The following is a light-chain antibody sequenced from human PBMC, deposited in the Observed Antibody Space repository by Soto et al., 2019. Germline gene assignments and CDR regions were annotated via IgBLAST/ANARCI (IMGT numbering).Light chain of an antibody. J-gene: IGLJ2*01. Sequence: QSVLTQSPSASASLGASVMLTCTLSTAHSSYAIAWHQQQPEKGPRYLMKVNSDGSHSRGDGIPDRFSGSSSGAERHLIISSLQSDDEADYYCQTWGTGVVVFGGGTKLTVL. CDR3: QTWGTGVVV. CDR1: TAHSSYA. CDR2: VNSDGSH. V-gene: IGLV4-69*01.